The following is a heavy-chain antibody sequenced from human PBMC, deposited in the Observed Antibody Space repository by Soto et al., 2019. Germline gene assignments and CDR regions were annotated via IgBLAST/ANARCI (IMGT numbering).Heavy chain of an antibody. Sequence: ASVKVSCKASGYTFTSYYMHWVRQAPGQGLEWMGIINPSGGSTSYAQKFQGRVTMTRDTSTSTVYIELSSLRSEDTAVYYCARDQKDFWSGYRESNWFDPWGQGTLVTVSS. CDR1: GYTFTSYY. J-gene: IGHJ5*02. V-gene: IGHV1-46*01. CDR3: ARDQKDFWSGYRESNWFDP. CDR2: INPSGGST. D-gene: IGHD3-3*01.